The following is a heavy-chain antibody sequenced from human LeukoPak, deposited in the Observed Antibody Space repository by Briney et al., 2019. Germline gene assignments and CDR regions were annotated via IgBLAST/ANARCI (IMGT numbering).Heavy chain of an antibody. D-gene: IGHD5-18*01. CDR2: INHSGST. CDR3: AREKNTAMVVYYYYGMDV. Sequence: PSETLSLTCAVYGGSFSGYYWSWIRQPPGKGLEWIGEINHSGSTNYNPSLKSRVAISVDTSKNQFSLQLNSVTPEDTAVYYCAREKNTAMVVYYYYGMDVWGQGTTVSVSS. CDR1: GGSFSGYY. J-gene: IGHJ6*01. V-gene: IGHV4-34*01.